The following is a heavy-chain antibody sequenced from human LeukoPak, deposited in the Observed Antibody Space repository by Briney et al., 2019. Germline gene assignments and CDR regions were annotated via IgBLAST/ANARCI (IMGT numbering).Heavy chain of an antibody. V-gene: IGHV4-59*01. CDR1: GGSISNYY. CDR2: ISYSGST. CDR3: ARALLRPWFDP. Sequence: SETLSLTCTVSGGSISNYYWSWLRQPPGKGLEWIGYISYSGSTNYNPSLKSRVTISVDTSKNQFSLKLRSVTTADTAVYYCARALLRPWFDPWGQGTLVTVSS. J-gene: IGHJ5*02. D-gene: IGHD3-16*01.